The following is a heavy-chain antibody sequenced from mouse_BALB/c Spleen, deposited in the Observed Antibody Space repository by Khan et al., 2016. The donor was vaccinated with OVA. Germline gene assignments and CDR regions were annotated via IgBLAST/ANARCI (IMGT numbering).Heavy chain of an antibody. D-gene: IGHD2-3*01. CDR1: GFNIKDTY. Sequence: EVQLQQSGAELVKPGASVKLSCTASGFNIKDTYLHWVKQRPEQGLEWIGRIAPANGNTQYDPKFQGKATLTSDPSSNTSYLQLNSLTSEDTAVYYWSRPSYDPRDFEVWGAGTTVTVSS. CDR3: SRPSYDPRDFEV. CDR2: IAPANGNT. V-gene: IGHV14-3*02. J-gene: IGHJ1*01.